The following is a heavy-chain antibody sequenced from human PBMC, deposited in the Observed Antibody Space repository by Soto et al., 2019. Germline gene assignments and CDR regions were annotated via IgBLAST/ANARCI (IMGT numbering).Heavy chain of an antibody. J-gene: IGHJ5*02. CDR3: ARAGLFGVVIGYNWFDP. CDR2: ISGSGGST. V-gene: IGHV3-23*01. Sequence: GGSLRLSCAASGFTFSSYAMSWVRQAPGKGLEWVSAISGSGGSTYYADSVKGRFTISRDNSKNTLYLQMNSLRAEDTAVYYCARAGLFGVVIGYNWFDPWGQGTLVTVSS. D-gene: IGHD3-3*01. CDR1: GFTFSSYA.